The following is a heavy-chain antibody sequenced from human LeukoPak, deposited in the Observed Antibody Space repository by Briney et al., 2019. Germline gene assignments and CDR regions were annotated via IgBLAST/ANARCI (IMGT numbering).Heavy chain of an antibody. Sequence: PGGSLRLSCAASGFTFSSYAMSWVRQAPGKGLEWVSAISGSGGSTYYADSVKGRFTISRDNSKNTLYLQMNSLRAEDTAVYYCAKGPLYYYDSSGYYYSYYYGMDVWGQGTMVTVSS. V-gene: IGHV3-23*01. J-gene: IGHJ6*02. CDR2: ISGSGGST. CDR1: GFTFSSYA. D-gene: IGHD3-22*01. CDR3: AKGPLYYYDSSGYYYSYYYGMDV.